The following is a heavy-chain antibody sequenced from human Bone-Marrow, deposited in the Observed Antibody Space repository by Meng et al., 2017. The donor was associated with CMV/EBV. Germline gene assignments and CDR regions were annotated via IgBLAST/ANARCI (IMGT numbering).Heavy chain of an antibody. V-gene: IGHV4-59*01. J-gene: IGHJ4*02. CDR3: ARGSWIQGWGYFDY. CDR2: IYYSGST. D-gene: IGHD5-18*01. CDR1: GGSISSYY. Sequence: ESLKISCTVSGGSISSYYWSWIRQPPGKGLEWIGYIYYSGSTNYNPSLKSRVTISVDTSKNQFSLKLSSVTAADTAVYYCARGSWIQGWGYFDYWGQGTLVTVSS.